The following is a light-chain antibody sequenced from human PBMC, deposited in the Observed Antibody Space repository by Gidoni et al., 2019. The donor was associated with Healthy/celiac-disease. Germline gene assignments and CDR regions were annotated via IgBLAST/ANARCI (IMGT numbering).Light chain of an antibody. CDR1: QSVSSSY. V-gene: IGKV3-20*01. CDR2: GAS. CDR3: QQYGSSPPTIT. Sequence: IVWTQSPGTLSVSPGERATLSCRASQSVSSSYLALYQQKPGQAPRLLIYGASSRATAIPYFTLTISRLEPEDFAVYYCQQYGSSPPTITFGHGTRLEIK. J-gene: IGKJ5*01.